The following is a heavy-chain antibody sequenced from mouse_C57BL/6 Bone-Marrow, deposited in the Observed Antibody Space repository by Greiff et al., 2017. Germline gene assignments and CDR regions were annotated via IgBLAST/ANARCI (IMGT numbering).Heavy chain of an antibody. D-gene: IGHD1-1*01. J-gene: IGHJ1*03. CDR2: IWSGGST. Sequence: QVQLQQSGPGLVQPSQSLSITCTVSGFSLTSYGVHWVRQSPGKGLEWLGVIWSGGSTDYNAAFISRLSISKDNSKSQVFFKMNSLQADDTAIYYWARFTTVVAYHWYFDVWGTGTTVTVSS. V-gene: IGHV2-2*01. CDR1: GFSLTSYG. CDR3: ARFTTVVAYHWYFDV.